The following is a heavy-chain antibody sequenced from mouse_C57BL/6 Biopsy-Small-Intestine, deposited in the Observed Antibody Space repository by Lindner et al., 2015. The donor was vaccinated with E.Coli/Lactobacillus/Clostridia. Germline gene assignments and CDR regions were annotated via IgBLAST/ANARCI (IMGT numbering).Heavy chain of an antibody. CDR2: INPNSGGT. CDR1: GYTFTGYY. J-gene: IGHJ4*01. Sequence: SVKVSCKASGYTFTGYYMHWVRQAPGQGLEWMGWINPNSGGTNYAQKFQGRVTMTRDTSISTAYMELSSLRSDDTAVYYCARVGYLPGSEITHFPYDYWGQGTLVTVSS. D-gene: IGHD1-2*01. CDR3: ARVGYLPGSEITHFPYDY. V-gene: IGHV1-53*01.